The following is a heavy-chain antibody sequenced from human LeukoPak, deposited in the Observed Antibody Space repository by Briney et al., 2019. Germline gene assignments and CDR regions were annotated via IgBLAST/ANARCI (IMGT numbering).Heavy chain of an antibody. D-gene: IGHD2-15*01. V-gene: IGHV1-18*01. CDR1: GYTFTSYG. CDR3: ARDGDLGSCSGGSCYSDAVSGLFDY. CDR2: ISAYNGNT. Sequence: GASVKVSCKASGYTFTSYGISWVRQAPVQGLEWMGWISAYNGNTNYAQKLQGRVTMTTDTSTSTAYMELRSLRSDDTAVYYCARDGDLGSCSGGSCYSDAVSGLFDYWGQGTLVTVSS. J-gene: IGHJ4*02.